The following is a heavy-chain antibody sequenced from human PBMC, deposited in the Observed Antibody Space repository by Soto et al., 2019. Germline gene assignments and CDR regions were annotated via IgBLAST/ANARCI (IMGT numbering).Heavy chain of an antibody. CDR3: VRFGELFKPPGRIFDY. CDR1: GFTFSSYA. V-gene: IGHV3-23*01. J-gene: IGHJ4*02. Sequence: EVQLLESGGGLVQPGGSLRLSCAASGFTFSSYAMSWVRQAPGKGLEWVSAISGRGGSTYYADSVKGRFTISRDNSKNTLYLQMNSLRAEDTAVYYCVRFGELFKPPGRIFDYWGQGTLVTVSS. D-gene: IGHD3-10*01. CDR2: ISGRGGST.